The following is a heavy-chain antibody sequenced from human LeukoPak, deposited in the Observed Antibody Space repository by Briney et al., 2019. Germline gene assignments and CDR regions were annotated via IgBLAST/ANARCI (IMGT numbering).Heavy chain of an antibody. CDR3: VRDSRPGGAMGLYHNFDH. J-gene: IGHJ4*02. V-gene: IGHV3-7*01. CDR2: IKEDGSEK. Sequence: GGSLRLSCAASGFKFGDFWMVWVRQTPGKGLEWVADIKEDGSEKYYVDSVKGRFTISRDNNKNSLYLQMNSLRGDDTAVYFCVRDSRPGGAMGLYHNFDHWGLGTLVTVSS. CDR1: GFKFGDFW. D-gene: IGHD3-16*01.